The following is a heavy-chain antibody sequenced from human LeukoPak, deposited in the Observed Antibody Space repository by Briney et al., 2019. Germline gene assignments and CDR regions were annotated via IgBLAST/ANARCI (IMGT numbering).Heavy chain of an antibody. CDR2: INPNNGGT. Sequence: ASVKVSCTASGYTFTGYYIHRVRQAPGQGLEWMGRINPNNGGTNYAQKFQGRVTMTRDMSMSTAYMELSRLRSVDTAVYYCAGEDNSSGYRPFDIWGQGTMVTVPS. CDR3: AGEDNSSGYRPFDI. CDR1: GYTFTGYY. V-gene: IGHV1-2*06. J-gene: IGHJ3*02. D-gene: IGHD3-22*01.